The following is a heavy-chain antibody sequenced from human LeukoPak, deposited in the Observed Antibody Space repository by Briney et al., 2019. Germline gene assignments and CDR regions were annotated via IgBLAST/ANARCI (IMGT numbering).Heavy chain of an antibody. CDR1: GFTFSSYS. J-gene: IGHJ3*02. V-gene: IGHV3-21*01. CDR2: ISSSSYI. Sequence: GGSLRLSCAASGFTFSSYSMNWVRQAPGKGLEWVSSISSSSYIYYADSVKGRFTISRDNAKNSLYLQMNSLRAEDTAVYYCARDLRGLDAFDIWGQGTMATISS. CDR3: ARDLRGLDAFDI.